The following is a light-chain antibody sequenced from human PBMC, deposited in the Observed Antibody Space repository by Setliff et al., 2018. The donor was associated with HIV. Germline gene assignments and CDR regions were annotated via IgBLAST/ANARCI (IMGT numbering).Light chain of an antibody. V-gene: IGLV2-14*03. Sequence: QSALAQPASVSGPLGQSITVSCTGTSSDIGAFGFVSWYRQHPGKAPELMIYDVTNRPSGVSHRFSGSKSGNTASLTISGLQAEDEADYYCASYANSGVFIFGSGTKVTVL. CDR1: SSDIGAFGF. J-gene: IGLJ1*01. CDR3: ASYANSGVFI. CDR2: DVT.